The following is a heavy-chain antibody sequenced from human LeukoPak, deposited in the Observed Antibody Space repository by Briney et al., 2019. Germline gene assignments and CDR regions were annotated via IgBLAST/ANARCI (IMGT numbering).Heavy chain of an antibody. V-gene: IGHV1-69*05. CDR3: ASRYCSGGSCQGDYYYYYMAV. CDR2: IIPIFGTA. CDR1: GGTFSSYA. J-gene: IGHJ6*03. Sequence: SVKVSCKASGGTFSSYAISWVRQAPGQGLEWMGGIIPIFGTANYAQKFQGRVTITTDESTSTAYMELSSLRSEDTAVYYCASRYCSGGSCQGDYYYYYMAVWGKGTTVTVSS. D-gene: IGHD2-15*01.